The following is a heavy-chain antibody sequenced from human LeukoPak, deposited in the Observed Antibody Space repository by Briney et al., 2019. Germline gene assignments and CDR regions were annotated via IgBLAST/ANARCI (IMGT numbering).Heavy chain of an antibody. CDR2: IKQDGSEK. D-gene: IGHD3-22*01. J-gene: IGHJ4*02. Sequence: GGSLRLSCAASGFTFSSYWMSWVRQAPGKRLEWVANIKQDGSEKYYVDSVKGRFTISRDNAKNSLYLQMNSLRAEDTAVYYCARSSYYDSSGYDFDYWGQGTLVTVSS. CDR1: GFTFSSYW. CDR3: ARSSYYDSSGYDFDY. V-gene: IGHV3-7*01.